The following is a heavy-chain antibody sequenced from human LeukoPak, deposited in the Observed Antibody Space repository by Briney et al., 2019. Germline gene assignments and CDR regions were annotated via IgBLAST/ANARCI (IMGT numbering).Heavy chain of an antibody. CDR3: ARDSGTYTPINY. CDR2: IKQDGSEK. V-gene: IGHV3-7*01. J-gene: IGHJ4*02. CDR1: GFTFSSYW. Sequence: GGSLRLSCAASGFTFSSYWMSWVRQAPGKGLEWVANIKQDGSEKYYADSVKGRFTISRDNSKNTLSLQMNSLRAEDTAVYYCARDSGTYTPINYWGQGTLVTVSS. D-gene: IGHD1-26*01.